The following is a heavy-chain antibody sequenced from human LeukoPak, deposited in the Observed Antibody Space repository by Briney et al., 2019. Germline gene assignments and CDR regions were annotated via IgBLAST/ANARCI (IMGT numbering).Heavy chain of an antibody. CDR2: ISGSGGST. CDR3: AKGRGTGTYYLDY. D-gene: IGHD3/OR15-3a*01. Sequence: GGSLRLSCAASGFTFSSYAMGWVRQAPGKGLEWVSAISGSGGSTYYADSVKGRFTISRANSENTLHLQMDGLRAEDTAVYFCAKGRGTGTYYLDYWGRGILVTVSS. V-gene: IGHV3-23*01. CDR1: GFTFSSYA. J-gene: IGHJ4*02.